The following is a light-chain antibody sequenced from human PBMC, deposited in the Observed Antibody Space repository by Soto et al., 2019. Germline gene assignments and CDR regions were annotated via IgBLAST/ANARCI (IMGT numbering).Light chain of an antibody. J-gene: IGKJ1*01. CDR3: QQYHDYSRT. CDR1: QSISSW. CDR2: KAS. Sequence: DIKMTQSPSTLSASVGDRVTITCRASQSISSWLAWYQQKPGKAPSLLIYKASTLQGGVPARFSGRGSGTEFTLTISSLQPDDFATYYCQQYHDYSRTFGQGTKLEI. V-gene: IGKV1-5*03.